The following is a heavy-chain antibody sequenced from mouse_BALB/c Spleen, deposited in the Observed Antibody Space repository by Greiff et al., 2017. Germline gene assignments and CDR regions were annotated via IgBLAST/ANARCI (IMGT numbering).Heavy chain of an antibody. J-gene: IGHJ2*01. CDR2: INPSSGYT. CDR1: GYTFTSYT. V-gene: IGHV1-4*01. Sequence: VKLMESGAELARPGASVKMSCKASGYTFTSYTMHWVKQRPGQGLEWIGYINPSSGYTNYNQKFKDKATLTADKSSSTAYMQLSSLTSEDSAVYYCARRKGGDYFDYWGQGTTLTVSS. CDR3: ARRKGGDYFDY.